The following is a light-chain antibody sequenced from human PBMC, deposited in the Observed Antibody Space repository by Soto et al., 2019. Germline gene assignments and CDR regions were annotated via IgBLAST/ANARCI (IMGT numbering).Light chain of an antibody. Sequence: IQFTQSPSSLSASVGDRVTITCRASQGISSYLAWYQQTTGKAPKLLIYAASTLQSGVPSRFRGSGSGTDFTLPISRLQPEDFATYYCQQLNSYPQTFGQGTKVDIK. CDR1: QGISSY. J-gene: IGKJ1*01. CDR2: AAS. CDR3: QQLNSYPQT. V-gene: IGKV1-9*01.